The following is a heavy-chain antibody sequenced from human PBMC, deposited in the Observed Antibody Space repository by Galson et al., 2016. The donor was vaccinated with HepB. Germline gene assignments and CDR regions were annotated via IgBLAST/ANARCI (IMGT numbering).Heavy chain of an antibody. V-gene: IGHV4-59*01. CDR2: ISYSGST. Sequence: SETLSLTCTVSSGSINSYSWSWIRLPPGKGLEWIGYISYSGSTNYNPSLKSRVTISVDTSKNQFSLKLSSVTAADTAVYYCARISATSYYGSGSPLVPAGFGPWGQGTLVTVSS. D-gene: IGHD3-10*01. CDR3: ARISATSYYGSGSPLVPAGFGP. CDR1: SGSINSYS. J-gene: IGHJ5*02.